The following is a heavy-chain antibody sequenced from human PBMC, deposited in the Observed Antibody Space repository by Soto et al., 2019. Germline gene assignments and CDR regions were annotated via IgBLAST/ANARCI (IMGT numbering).Heavy chain of an antibody. J-gene: IGHJ6*02. V-gene: IGHV2-26*01. CDR1: GFSLSNARMG. D-gene: IGHD3-10*01. Sequence: QVTLKESGPVLGKPTETLTLTCTVSGFSLSNARMGVSWIRRPPGKALEGLGHIFSNDEKSYSTSLKSTRTISTDTSKSQVVLTMTNMDPLDTDTYYCARISVLWFGGLTPAGYYYYGMDVWGQGTTVTVSS. CDR2: IFSNDEK. CDR3: ARISVLWFGGLTPAGYYYYGMDV.